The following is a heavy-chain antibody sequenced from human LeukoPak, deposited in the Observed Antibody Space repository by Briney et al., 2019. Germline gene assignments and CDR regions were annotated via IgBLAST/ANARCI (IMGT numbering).Heavy chain of an antibody. CDR2: INPNSGGT. V-gene: IGHV1-2*02. J-gene: IGHJ4*02. D-gene: IGHD4-17*01. CDR3: ARAAYDYGDSLDY. Sequence: ASVKVSCKASGYTFTGYYMHWVRQAPGQGLEWMGWINPNSGGTNYAQKFQGRVTMTRDTFISTAYMELSRLRSDDTAVYYCARAAYDYGDSLDYWGQGTLVTVSS. CDR1: GYTFTGYY.